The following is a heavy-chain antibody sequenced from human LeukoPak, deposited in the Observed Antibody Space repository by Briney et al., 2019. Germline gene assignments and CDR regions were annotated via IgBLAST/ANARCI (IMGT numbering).Heavy chain of an antibody. CDR1: GYTFTSYD. CDR3: ARDGGVVGATFDP. J-gene: IGHJ5*02. CDR2: MNPNSGNT. D-gene: IGHD1-26*01. V-gene: IGHV1-8*03. Sequence: ASVKVSCKASGYTFTSYDINWVRQATGQGLEWMGWMNPNSGNTGYAQKFQGRVTITRNTSISTAYMELRSLRSDDTAVYYCARDGGVVGATFDPWGQGTLVTVSS.